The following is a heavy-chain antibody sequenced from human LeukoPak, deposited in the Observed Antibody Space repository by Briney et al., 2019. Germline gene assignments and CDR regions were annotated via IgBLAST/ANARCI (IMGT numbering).Heavy chain of an antibody. D-gene: IGHD6-13*01. V-gene: IGHV3-23*01. Sequence: GGSLRLSCAASGFTFSSYAMSWVRQAPGKGLEWVSAISGSGGSTYYADSVKGRFTISRDNSKNTLYLQMNSLRAEDTAVYYCAKDPPITPRYSSSWYGVQEYYFDYWGQGTLVTVSS. CDR1: GFTFSSYA. J-gene: IGHJ4*02. CDR3: AKDPPITPRYSSSWYGVQEYYFDY. CDR2: ISGSGGST.